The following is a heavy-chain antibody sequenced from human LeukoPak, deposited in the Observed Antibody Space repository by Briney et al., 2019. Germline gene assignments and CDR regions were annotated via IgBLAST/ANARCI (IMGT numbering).Heavy chain of an antibody. CDR2: ISVSGGLT. CDR1: GFPFNSYV. J-gene: IGHJ3*02. CDR3: AKGYYDYIWGSYRSDAFDI. Sequence: GGSLRLSCAASGFPFNSYVMTWVRQAPGKGLEWVSVISVSGGLTYHADSVKGRFTVSRDNSKNTLYLQMNSLRAEDTAVYSCAKGYYDYIWGSYRSDAFDIWGQGTMVTVSS. V-gene: IGHV3-23*01. D-gene: IGHD3-16*02.